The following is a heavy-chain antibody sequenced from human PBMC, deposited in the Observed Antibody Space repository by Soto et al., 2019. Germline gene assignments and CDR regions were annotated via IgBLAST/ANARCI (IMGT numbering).Heavy chain of an antibody. V-gene: IGHV3-33*01. Sequence: QVQLVESGGGVVQPGRSLRLSCAASGFTFSSYGMHWVRQAPGKGLEWVAVIWYDGSNKYYADSVKGRFTISRDNSENTLYLQMNSLRAEDTAVYYCPREQFLMVRGVLGMDVLGQGTTVTVSS. CDR3: PREQFLMVRGVLGMDV. CDR1: GFTFSSYG. CDR2: IWYDGSNK. D-gene: IGHD3-10*01. J-gene: IGHJ6*02.